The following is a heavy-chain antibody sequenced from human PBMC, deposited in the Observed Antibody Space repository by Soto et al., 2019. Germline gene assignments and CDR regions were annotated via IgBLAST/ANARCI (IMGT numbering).Heavy chain of an antibody. V-gene: IGHV3-7*01. CDR1: GFTFSSYS. CDR3: ALRGVTKPY. D-gene: IGHD2-21*02. Sequence: EVRLVESGGGLVQPGGSLRLSCATSGFTFSSYSMSWVRQTPGKGLEWVANINQDGSEKFYVDSVKGRFTISKDSAERQLYREKDTLTDEVTAVCHCALRGVTKPYWGQGALVTVCS. J-gene: IGHJ4*02. CDR2: INQDGSEK.